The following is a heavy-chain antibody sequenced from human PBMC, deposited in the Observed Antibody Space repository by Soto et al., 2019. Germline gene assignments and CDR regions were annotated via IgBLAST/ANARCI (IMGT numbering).Heavy chain of an antibody. CDR1: GGTFSSYA. V-gene: IGHV1-69*01. J-gene: IGHJ6*02. Sequence: QVQLVQSGAEVKKPGSSVKVSCKASGGTFSSYAISWVRQAPGQGLEWMGGIIPIFGTANYAQKFQGRVTINADECTSTAYMELSSLRSEDTAVYYCARDQGEAAAGTLSYYYYYGMDVWGQGTTVTVSS. CDR3: ARDQGEAAAGTLSYYYYYGMDV. CDR2: IIPIFGTA. D-gene: IGHD6-13*01.